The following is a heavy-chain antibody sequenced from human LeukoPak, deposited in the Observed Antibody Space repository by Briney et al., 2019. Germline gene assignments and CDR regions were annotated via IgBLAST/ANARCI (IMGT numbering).Heavy chain of an antibody. V-gene: IGHV3-48*03. CDR1: GFTFNRSW. D-gene: IGHD4-23*01. CDR2: ISSSGSTI. CDR3: ARTVARIGY. Sequence: GGSLRLSCGASGFTFNRSWMNWVRQAPGKGLEWVSHISSSGSTIYYTDSVKGRFTISRDNSKNLLYLQMNSLRAEDTAIYYCARTVARIGYWGQGTLVTVSS. J-gene: IGHJ4*02.